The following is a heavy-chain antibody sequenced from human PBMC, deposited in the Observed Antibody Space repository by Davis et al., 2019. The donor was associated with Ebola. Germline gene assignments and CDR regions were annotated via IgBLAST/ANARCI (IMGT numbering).Heavy chain of an antibody. Sequence: MPSETLSLTCAVSGGSISSGGYSWSWVRQPPGKGLEWIGEIYHSGSTNYNPSLKSRVTISVDKSKNQFSLKLSSVTAADTAVYYCTRGEAAAGTWYAFDIWGQGTMVTVSS. CDR1: GGSISSGGYS. J-gene: IGHJ3*02. V-gene: IGHV4-4*02. D-gene: IGHD6-13*01. CDR2: IYHSGST. CDR3: TRGEAAAGTWYAFDI.